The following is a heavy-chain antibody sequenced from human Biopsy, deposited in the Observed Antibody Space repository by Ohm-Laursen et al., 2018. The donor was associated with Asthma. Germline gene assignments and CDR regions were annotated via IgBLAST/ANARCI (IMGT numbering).Heavy chain of an antibody. J-gene: IGHJ3*02. CDR1: GFVFSQSG. V-gene: IGHV3-30*03. D-gene: IGHD4-23*01. CDR3: ARESGQDSGGTGAFDR. Sequence: SLRLSCAAPGFVFSQSGMHWVRQAPGKGLEWVAIISSDGHNKYYKDSVKGRFTISRDNSKLRLYLEINSLRVEDSAVYYCARESGQDSGGTGAFDRWGQGIMVAVSS. CDR2: ISSDGHNK.